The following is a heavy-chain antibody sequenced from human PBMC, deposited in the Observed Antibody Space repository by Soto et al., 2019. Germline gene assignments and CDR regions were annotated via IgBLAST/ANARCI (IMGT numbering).Heavy chain of an antibody. CDR2: INPNSGGT. J-gene: IGHJ3*02. Sequence: QVRLVQSGPEVRKPGASVKIFCEASGYSFTGHYLHWVRQAPGHGLEWMGWINPNSGGTNYAQKFQDWISITRDKALSTVYMDLSSLRSEDTAMYYCAKSDGAEENDAFDIWGQGTMISVS. CDR1: GYSFTGHY. V-gene: IGHV1-2*04. CDR3: AKSDGAEENDAFDI. D-gene: IGHD3-16*01.